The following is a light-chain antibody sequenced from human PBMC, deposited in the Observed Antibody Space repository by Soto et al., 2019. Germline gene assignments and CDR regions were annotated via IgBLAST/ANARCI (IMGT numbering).Light chain of an antibody. Sequence: EIVMTQSPATLSVSPGERATLSCRASQSVSSNLAWYQQKPGQAPRLLIYGASTRATGIPARFSGSGSGTEFTLTISRLEPEDFAVYYCQQYGSSPRTFGQGTKVAIK. CDR3: QQYGSSPRT. V-gene: IGKV3-15*01. CDR1: QSVSSN. J-gene: IGKJ1*01. CDR2: GAS.